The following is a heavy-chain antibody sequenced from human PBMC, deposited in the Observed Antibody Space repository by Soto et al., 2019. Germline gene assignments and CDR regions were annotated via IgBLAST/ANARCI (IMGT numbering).Heavy chain of an antibody. CDR3: ARGTPIAARPDYFDY. J-gene: IGHJ4*02. CDR2: INHSGST. V-gene: IGHV4-34*01. CDR1: GGSFSGYY. D-gene: IGHD6-6*01. Sequence: SETLSLTCAVYGGSFSGYYWSWIRQPPGKGLEWIGEINHSGSTNYNPSLKSRVTISVDTSKNQFSLKLSSVTAADTAVYYCARGTPIAARPDYFDYWGQGTLVTVSS.